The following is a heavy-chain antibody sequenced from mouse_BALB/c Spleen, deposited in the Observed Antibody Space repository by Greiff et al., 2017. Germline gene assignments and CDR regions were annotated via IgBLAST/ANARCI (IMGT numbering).Heavy chain of an antibody. D-gene: IGHD2-4*01. CDR2: IDPANGNT. J-gene: IGHJ2*01. CDR3: ARDYMSTTGFDD. V-gene: IGHV14-3*02. CDR1: GFTIKDTY. Sequence: EVQLQQSGAELVKPGASVKLSCTASGFTIKDTYMPWVKQRPEQGLEWIGRIDPANGNTKYDPKFQGKATITADTSSNTAYLQLSSLTSEDTAVYYCARDYMSTTGFDDWGQGTTLTVSS.